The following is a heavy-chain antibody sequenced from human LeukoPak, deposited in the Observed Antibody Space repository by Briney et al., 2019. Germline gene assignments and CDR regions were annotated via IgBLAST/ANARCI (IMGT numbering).Heavy chain of an antibody. V-gene: IGHV1-18*01. CDR2: ISAYNGNT. J-gene: IGHJ4*02. CDR1: GYTFTSYG. Sequence: ASVKVSCKASGYTFTSYGISWVRQAPGQGLEWMGWISAYNGNTNYAQKLQGRVTMTTDTFTSTAYMELRSLRSDDTAVYYCARDLYDSSGYYYGYWGQGTLVTVSS. CDR3: ARDLYDSSGYYYGY. D-gene: IGHD3-22*01.